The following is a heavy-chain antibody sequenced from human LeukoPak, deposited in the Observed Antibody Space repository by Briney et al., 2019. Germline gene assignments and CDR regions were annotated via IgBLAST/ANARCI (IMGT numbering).Heavy chain of an antibody. CDR3: ATAPNRTGLLHDY. J-gene: IGHJ4*02. Sequence: GGSLRLSCAASGFTVSSNYMSWVRQAPGKGLEWVSVIYSGGSTYYADSVKGRFTISRDNSKNTLYLQLNSLRAEDTAVYYCATAPNRTGLLHDYWGQGTLVTVSS. CDR1: GFTVSSNY. V-gene: IGHV3-53*01. CDR2: IYSGGST. D-gene: IGHD7-27*01.